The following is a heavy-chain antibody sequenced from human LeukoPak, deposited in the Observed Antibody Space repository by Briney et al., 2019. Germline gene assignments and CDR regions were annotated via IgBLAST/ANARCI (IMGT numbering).Heavy chain of an antibody. V-gene: IGHV1-69*04. CDR2: IIPILGIT. CDR1: GGTFGSYA. CDR3: ATDTYYYDSSGLPLGY. J-gene: IGHJ4*02. D-gene: IGHD3-22*01. Sequence: ASVKVSCKASGGTFGSYAISWVRQAPGQGLEWMGRIIPILGITNYAQKFQGRVTITADKSTSTAYMELSSLRSEDTAVYYCATDTYYYDSSGLPLGYWGQGTLVTVSS.